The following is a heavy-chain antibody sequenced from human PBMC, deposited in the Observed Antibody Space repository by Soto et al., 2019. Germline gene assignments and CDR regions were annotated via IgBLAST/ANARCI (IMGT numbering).Heavy chain of an antibody. Sequence: EVQLVESGGDLVQRGGSLRLSCAASGFPFSSHWMHWVRHTPGKGLDWVARISGDGVTTYYADSVTGRFTVSRDNAKNTLSLQMSGLRAEDTAVYYCAREYYGLLTGYYTDYWGQGTLVSVSS. CDR2: ISGDGVTT. J-gene: IGHJ4*02. V-gene: IGHV3-74*01. CDR3: AREYYGLLTGYYTDY. CDR1: GFPFSSHW. D-gene: IGHD3-9*01.